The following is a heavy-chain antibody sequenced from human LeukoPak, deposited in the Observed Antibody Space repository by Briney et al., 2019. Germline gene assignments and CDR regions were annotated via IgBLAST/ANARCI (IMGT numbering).Heavy chain of an antibody. D-gene: IGHD3-10*01. CDR1: DGSISGYY. J-gene: IGHJ5*02. V-gene: IGHV4-59*01. Sequence: TSETLSLTCAVYDGSISGYYWNWIRRPPGKGLEWIGYIYYTGSTNYNPSLKSRVTISVDMSKNQFSLKLSSVTAADTAVYYCARVITIIRGLDPWGQGTLVTVSS. CDR3: ARVITIIRGLDP. CDR2: IYYTGST.